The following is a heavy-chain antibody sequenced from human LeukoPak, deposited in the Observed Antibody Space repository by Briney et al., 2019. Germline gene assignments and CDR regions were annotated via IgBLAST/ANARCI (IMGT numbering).Heavy chain of an antibody. CDR2: IYDEGNT. Sequence: PSETLSPTCTVSGGSISGYYWSWVRQSSGKGLEWIANIYDEGNTKKNPSLKSRVTISRDMSKNQVSLKLTSVTAADTAIYYCARHIGAWAFDIWGQGTMVTVSP. J-gene: IGHJ3*02. CDR3: ARHIGAWAFDI. V-gene: IGHV4-59*08. CDR1: GGSISGYY.